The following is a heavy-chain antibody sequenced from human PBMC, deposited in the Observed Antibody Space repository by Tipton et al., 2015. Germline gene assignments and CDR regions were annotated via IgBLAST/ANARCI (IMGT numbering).Heavy chain of an antibody. CDR3: ARMVSVFGVVDNWFDP. D-gene: IGHD3-3*01. CDR1: GGSISSYS. Sequence: TLSLTCTVSGGSISSYSWSWIRQPPGKGLEWIGYIYDSGITDYTPSLKSRVSISVDTSKNQFSLKLSSVTAADTAVYYCARMVSVFGVVDNWFDPWGQGILVTVAS. J-gene: IGHJ5*02. CDR2: IYDSGIT. V-gene: IGHV4-59*12.